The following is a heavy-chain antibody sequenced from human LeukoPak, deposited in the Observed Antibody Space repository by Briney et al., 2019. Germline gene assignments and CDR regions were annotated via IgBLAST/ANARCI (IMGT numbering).Heavy chain of an antibody. CDR2: IYSGGST. CDR3: VRGPGSSWYQADY. Sequence: GGSLRLSCAASGFTVSSNYMSWVRQAPGKGLEWVSVIYSGGSTYYADSVKGRFTISRDNPKNTLYLQMNSLRAGDTAVYYCVRGPGSSWYQADYWGQGTLVTVSS. CDR1: GFTVSSNY. V-gene: IGHV3-53*01. D-gene: IGHD6-13*01. J-gene: IGHJ4*02.